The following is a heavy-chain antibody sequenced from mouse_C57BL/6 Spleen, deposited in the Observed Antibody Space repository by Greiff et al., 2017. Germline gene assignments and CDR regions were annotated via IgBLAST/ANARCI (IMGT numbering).Heavy chain of an antibody. D-gene: IGHD3-2*02. J-gene: IGHJ4*01. Sequence: QVQLQQSGPELVKPGASVKISCKASGYAFSSSWMNWVKQRPGKGLEWIGRIYPGDGDTNYNGKFTGKATLTADKSSSTAYMQLSSLTSEDSAVYFCARGTAQAHYYAMDYWGQGTSVTVSS. V-gene: IGHV1-82*01. CDR3: ARGTAQAHYYAMDY. CDR1: GYAFSSSW. CDR2: IYPGDGDT.